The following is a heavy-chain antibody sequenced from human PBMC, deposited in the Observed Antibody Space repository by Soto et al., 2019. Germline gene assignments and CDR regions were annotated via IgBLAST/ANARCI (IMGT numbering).Heavy chain of an antibody. V-gene: IGHV4-31*03. Sequence: SETLSLTCTVSGGSISSGGYYWSWIRQHPGKGLEWIGYIYYSGSTYYNPSLKSRVTISVDTSKNQFSLKLSSVTAADTAVYYCARVAYYYDSSGSSNAFDIWGQGTMVTVS. CDR1: GGSISSGGYY. CDR3: ARVAYYYDSSGSSNAFDI. J-gene: IGHJ3*02. D-gene: IGHD3-22*01. CDR2: IYYSGST.